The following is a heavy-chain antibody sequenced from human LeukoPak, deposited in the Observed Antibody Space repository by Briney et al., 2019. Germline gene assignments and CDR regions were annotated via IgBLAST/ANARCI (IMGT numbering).Heavy chain of an antibody. CDR3: ARGEYCSSTSCSYYYYYMDV. CDR2: ISSSSSYI. D-gene: IGHD2-2*01. CDR1: GSTFSSYS. V-gene: IGHV3-21*01. Sequence: NPGGSLRLSCAASGSTFSSYSMNWVRQAPGKGLEWVSSISSSSSYIYYADSVKGRFTISRDNAKNSLYLQMNSLRAEDTAVYYCARGEYCSSTSCSYYYYYMDVWGKGTTVTVSS. J-gene: IGHJ6*03.